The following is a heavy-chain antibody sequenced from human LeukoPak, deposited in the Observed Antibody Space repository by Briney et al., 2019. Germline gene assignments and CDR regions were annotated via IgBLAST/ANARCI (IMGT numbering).Heavy chain of an antibody. D-gene: IGHD2/OR15-2a*01. CDR3: STEDKYCTTSTCGDS. CDR2: IIPNSGGT. V-gene: IGHV1-2*02. Sequence: GASVKVSCKASGYTFSDYYLDWVRQAPGQGLEWMGYIIPNSGGTTYAQKFQGRVTMTRDTSISAAYLDLSGLRSDDTAVDYCSTEDKYCTTSTCGDSWGQGTLVTVSS. J-gene: IGHJ4*02. CDR1: GYTFSDYY.